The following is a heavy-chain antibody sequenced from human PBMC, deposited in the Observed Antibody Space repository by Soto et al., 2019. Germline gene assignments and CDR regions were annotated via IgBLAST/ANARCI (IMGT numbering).Heavy chain of an antibody. Sequence: QVQLVQSGAEVKKPGSSVKVSCKASGGTFSSYAISWVRQAPGQGLEWMGGIIPIFGTANYAQKFQGRVTITAGESTITAYMELSSLRSEDTAVYYCARGEGSSSGYYYYYGMDVWGQGTTVTVSS. CDR3: ARGEGSSSGYYYYYGMDV. V-gene: IGHV1-69*01. D-gene: IGHD6-6*01. J-gene: IGHJ6*02. CDR1: GGTFSSYA. CDR2: IIPIFGTA.